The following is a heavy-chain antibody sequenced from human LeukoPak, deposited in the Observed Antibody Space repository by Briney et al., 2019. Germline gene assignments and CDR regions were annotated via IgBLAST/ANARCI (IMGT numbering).Heavy chain of an antibody. V-gene: IGHV3-23*01. J-gene: IGHJ4*02. CDR3: AKDPGHLTQPTYCFDY. CDR2: ISGSGGST. Sequence: GGSLRLSCAASGFTFSSYAMSWVRQAPGKGLEWVSAISGSGGSTYYAESVKGRFTISRDNSKNTLYLQMNSLRAEDTAVYYCAKDPGHLTQPTYCFDYWGQGTLVTVSS. D-gene: IGHD1-1*01. CDR1: GFTFSSYA.